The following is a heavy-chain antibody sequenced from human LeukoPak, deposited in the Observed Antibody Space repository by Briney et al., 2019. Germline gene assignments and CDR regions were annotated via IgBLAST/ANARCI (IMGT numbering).Heavy chain of an antibody. Sequence: PSETLCLTCTVSGGSISHYYWSWIRQPPGKGLEWIGYIYYSGSTNYNPSLKSRVTISVDTSKNQFSLKLSSVTAADTAVYYCARHSLFDYWGQGTLVTVSS. V-gene: IGHV4-59*08. CDR2: IYYSGST. J-gene: IGHJ4*02. CDR1: GGSISHYY. CDR3: ARHSLFDY.